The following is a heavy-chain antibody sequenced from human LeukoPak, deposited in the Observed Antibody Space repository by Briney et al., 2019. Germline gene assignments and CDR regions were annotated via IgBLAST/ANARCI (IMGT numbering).Heavy chain of an antibody. CDR3: ARHGEVPYGMDV. J-gene: IGHJ6*02. V-gene: IGHV3-30*03. CDR2: ISYDGSNK. CDR1: GFTFSSYG. D-gene: IGHD2-21*01. Sequence: GGSLRLSCAASGFTFSSYGMHWVRQAPGKGLEWVAVISYDGSNKYYADSVKGRFTISRDNSKNSLYLQMNSLRAEDTAVYYCARHGEVPYGMDVWGQGTTVTVSS.